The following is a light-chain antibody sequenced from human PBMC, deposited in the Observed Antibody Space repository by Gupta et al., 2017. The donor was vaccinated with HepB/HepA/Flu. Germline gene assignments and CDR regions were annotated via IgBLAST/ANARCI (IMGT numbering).Light chain of an antibody. J-gene: IGKJ2*01. Sequence: DIVMTQSPLSLPVTPGETATITCRSSQSLMQSNGYNYLEWYLQKPGQSPQLLIYVGANRASGGPDRFSGSGSGTDVTPKISRVEAEDVWVYYCMQALKTPPEDTFGQGTKLEIK. CDR2: VGA. V-gene: IGKV2-28*01. CDR3: MQALKTPPEDT. CDR1: QSLMQSNGYNY.